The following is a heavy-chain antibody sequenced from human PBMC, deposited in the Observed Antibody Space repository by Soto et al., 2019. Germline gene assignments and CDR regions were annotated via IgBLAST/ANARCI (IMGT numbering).Heavy chain of an antibody. V-gene: IGHV3-21*01. CDR3: ARGGSYYGSGSLI. Sequence: EVQLVESGGGLVKPGGSLRLSCAASGFTFSSYSMNWVRQARGKGLEWVSSITSSSSYIYYADSVKGRFTISRDNAKNSLYLQMNSLRAEDTAVYYCARGGSYYGSGSLIWGQGTLVTVSS. J-gene: IGHJ4*02. CDR2: ITSSSSYI. CDR1: GFTFSSYS. D-gene: IGHD3-10*01.